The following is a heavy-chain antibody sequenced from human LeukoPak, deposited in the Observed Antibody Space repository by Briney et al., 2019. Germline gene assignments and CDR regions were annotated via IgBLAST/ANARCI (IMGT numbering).Heavy chain of an antibody. CDR1: GFTFDDNT. CDR3: ASEVGYRSLGY. D-gene: IGHD3-3*01. CDR2: ITWKSHRT. Sequence: GSLRLSRAASGFTFDDNTMHWVRQTPGRGLEWVSFITWKSHRTHYADSVRGRFTVSRDNSKDSMHLEMNSLKTEDTGLYHCASEVGYRSLGYLGQGTLVTVSS. V-gene: IGHV3-43*01. J-gene: IGHJ4*02.